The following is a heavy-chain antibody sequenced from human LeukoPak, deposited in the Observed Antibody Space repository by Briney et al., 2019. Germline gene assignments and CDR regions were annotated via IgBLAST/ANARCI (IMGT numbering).Heavy chain of an antibody. CDR3: TTEYEGSGSAFDI. CDR1: GFTFINAW. J-gene: IGHJ3*02. Sequence: GGSLRLSCAASGFTFINAWMSWVRQAPGKGLEWVGRIKSKADGGTTDYAASVQGRFTISRDNSENTLQMNSLKTEDTAVYYCTTEYEGSGSAFDIWGQGTMVRVSS. CDR2: IKSKADGGTT. V-gene: IGHV3-15*01. D-gene: IGHD1-26*01.